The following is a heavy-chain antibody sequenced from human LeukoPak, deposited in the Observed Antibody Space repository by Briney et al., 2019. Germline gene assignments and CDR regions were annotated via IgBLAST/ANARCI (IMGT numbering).Heavy chain of an antibody. CDR1: GYTFTGYY. D-gene: IGHD3-22*01. J-gene: IGHJ3*02. CDR2: INPNSGGT. Sequence: GASVKVSCKASGYTFTGYYMHWVRQAPGQGLEWMGWINPNSGGTNYAQKYQGRVTMTRDTSISTAYMELSSLRSEDTAVYYCARDRGGAHDYYDSSGYDAFDIWGQGTMVTVSS. CDR3: ARDRGGAHDYYDSSGYDAFDI. V-gene: IGHV1-2*02.